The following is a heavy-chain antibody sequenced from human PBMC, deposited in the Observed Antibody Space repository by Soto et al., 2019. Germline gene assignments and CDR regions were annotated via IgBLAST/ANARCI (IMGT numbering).Heavy chain of an antibody. J-gene: IGHJ4*02. CDR1: GFTFSDYG. CDR2: VWFDGSIQ. D-gene: IGHD1-7*01. Sequence: GGSLRLSCVASGFTFSDYGIHWVRQAPDRGLEWVAAVWFDGSIQYYGDSVKGRFTISRDNSNNTVDLQMNDLRAEDTAVYYCARVDFGGNSYYFDYWGQGTPVTVSS. V-gene: IGHV3-33*01. CDR3: ARVDFGGNSYYFDY.